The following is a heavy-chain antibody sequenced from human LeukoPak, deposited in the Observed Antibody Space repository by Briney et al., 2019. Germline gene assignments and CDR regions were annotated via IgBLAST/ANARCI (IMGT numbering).Heavy chain of an antibody. CDR2: KSDGSST. V-gene: IGHV3-74*01. CDR3: ALFSWPYY. J-gene: IGHJ4*02. Sequence: TGGSLRLSCAASGFTFSSNWMHWVRQAPGKGLVWVSRKSDGSSTSYADSVKGRFTISRDNAKNKLYLQMNSLRAEDTAVYYCALFSWPYYWGQGTLVTVSS. CDR1: GFTFSSNW.